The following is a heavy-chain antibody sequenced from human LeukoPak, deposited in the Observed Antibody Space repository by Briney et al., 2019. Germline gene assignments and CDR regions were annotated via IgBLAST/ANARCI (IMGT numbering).Heavy chain of an antibody. CDR1: GFTFSSYS. D-gene: IGHD3-22*01. CDR3: AKDRSYYDSSGYPPSFDY. CDR2: ISGSSSYI. J-gene: IGHJ4*02. V-gene: IGHV3-21*01. Sequence: GGSLRLSCAASGFTFSSYSMNWVRQAPGKGLEWVASISGSSSYIYYADSMKGRFTISRDNAKNSLYLQMNSLRAEDTAVYYCAKDRSYYDSSGYPPSFDYWGQGTLVTVSS.